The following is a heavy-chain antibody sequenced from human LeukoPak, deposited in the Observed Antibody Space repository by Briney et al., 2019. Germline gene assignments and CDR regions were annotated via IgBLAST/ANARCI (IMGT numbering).Heavy chain of an antibody. CDR1: GGSFSGYY. Sequence: SETLYLTCAVYGGSFSGYYWSWIRQPPGKGLEWIGEINHSGSTNYNPSLKSRVTISVDTSKNQFSLKLSSVTAADTAVYYCAREAVVVVAQYWFDPWGQGTLVTVSS. CDR2: INHSGST. D-gene: IGHD2-15*01. V-gene: IGHV4-34*01. CDR3: AREAVVVVAQYWFDP. J-gene: IGHJ5*02.